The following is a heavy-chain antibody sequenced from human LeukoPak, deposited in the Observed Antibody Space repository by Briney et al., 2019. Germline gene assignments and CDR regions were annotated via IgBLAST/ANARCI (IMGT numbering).Heavy chain of an antibody. D-gene: IGHD7-27*01. CDR3: ARENWVFDY. V-gene: IGHV4-39*07. J-gene: IGHJ4*02. CDR1: GGSISGSSYY. Sequence: SETLSLTCTVSGGSISGSSYYWGWIRQPPGKGLEWIGSVYRSGSTYYDPSLKSRVTISVDTSKNQISLKVRSVTAADTAMYYCARENWVFDYWGQGILVTVSS. CDR2: VYRSGST.